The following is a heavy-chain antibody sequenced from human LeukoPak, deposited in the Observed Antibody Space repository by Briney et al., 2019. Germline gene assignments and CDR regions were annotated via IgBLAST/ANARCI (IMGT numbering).Heavy chain of an antibody. CDR2: IYYSGST. V-gene: IGHV4-59*01. CDR1: GGPISSYY. D-gene: IGHD2-8*01. CDR3: ARGLYCTNGVCGGGYYFDY. Sequence: SETLSLTCTVSGGPISSYYWSWIRQPPGKGLEWIGYIYYSGSTNYNPSLKSRVTISVDTSKNQFSLKLSSVTAADTAVYYCARGLYCTNGVCGGGYYFDYWGQGTLVTVSS. J-gene: IGHJ4*02.